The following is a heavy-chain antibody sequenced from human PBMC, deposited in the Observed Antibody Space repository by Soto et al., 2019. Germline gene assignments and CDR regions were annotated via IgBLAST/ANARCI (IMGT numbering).Heavy chain of an antibody. J-gene: IGHJ4*02. CDR2: IKSKTDGGTT. Sequence: GGSLRLSCAASGFTFSNAWMSWVRQAPGKGLEWVGRIKSKTDGGTTDYASPVKGRLTISRDDSKNTLYLQMNSLKTEDTTVYYCTTDPQELPIDYWGQGTLVTVSS. CDR3: TTDPQELPIDY. D-gene: IGHD1-7*01. V-gene: IGHV3-15*01. CDR1: GFTFSNAW.